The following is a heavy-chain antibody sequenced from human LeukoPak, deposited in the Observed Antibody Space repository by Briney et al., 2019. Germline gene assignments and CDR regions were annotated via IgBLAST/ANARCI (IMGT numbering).Heavy chain of an antibody. V-gene: IGHV3-23*01. J-gene: IGHJ4*02. CDR3: ARSTWELLGAILN. CDR2: ISGSGGST. D-gene: IGHD1-26*01. Sequence: RGSLRLSCAASGFTFSSYAMSWVRQAPGKGLEWVSAISGSGGSTYYADSVKGRFTISRDNSKNTLYLQMNSLRAEDTAVYYCARSTWELLGAILNWGQGTLVTVSS. CDR1: GFTFSSYA.